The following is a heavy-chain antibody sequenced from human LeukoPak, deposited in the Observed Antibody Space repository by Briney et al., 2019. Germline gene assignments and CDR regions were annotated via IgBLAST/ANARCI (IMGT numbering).Heavy chain of an antibody. D-gene: IGHD1-1*01. V-gene: IGHV3-21*01. CDR3: ARHRPTGTAYFDY. J-gene: IGHJ4*02. Sequence: PGGSLRLSCAASGFTFSSYSTNWVRQAPGKGLEWVSSISSSSSYIYYADSVKGRFTISRDNAKNSLYLQMNSLRAEDTAVYYCARHRPTGTAYFDYWGQGTLVTVSS. CDR1: GFTFSSYS. CDR2: ISSSSSYI.